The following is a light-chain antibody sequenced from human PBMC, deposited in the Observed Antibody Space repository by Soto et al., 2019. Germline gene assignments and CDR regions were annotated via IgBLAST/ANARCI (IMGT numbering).Light chain of an antibody. CDR3: MQALQTPYT. Sequence: DILLTQSPLSLPVTPGEPASISCRSSQSLLHSTGYNFSDWYLQRPGQSPQLLIYLGSNRASGVPDRFNGSGSGTDFTLKITRVEAEDVGIYYCMQALQTPYTFGQGTKLDTK. CDR1: QSLLHSTGYNF. J-gene: IGKJ2*01. V-gene: IGKV2-28*01. CDR2: LGS.